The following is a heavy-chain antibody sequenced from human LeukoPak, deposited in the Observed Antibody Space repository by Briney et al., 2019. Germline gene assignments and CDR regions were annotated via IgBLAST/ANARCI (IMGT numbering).Heavy chain of an antibody. V-gene: IGHV3-74*01. CDR2: INGDGSTT. CDR1: GFTFSSYW. CDR3: ARVKVSGQRHMDV. J-gene: IGHJ6*03. D-gene: IGHD6-25*01. Sequence: PGGSLRLSCAASGFTFSSYWMHWVRQGPGKGLVWVARINGDGSTTHYADSVKGRFTISRDNAKNTLYLQMNSLRAEDTAVYYCARVKVSGQRHMDVWGKGTTVTVSS.